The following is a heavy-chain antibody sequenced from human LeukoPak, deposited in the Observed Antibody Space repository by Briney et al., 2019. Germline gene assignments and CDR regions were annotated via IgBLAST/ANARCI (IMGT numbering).Heavy chain of an antibody. CDR1: GLTFSNYW. J-gene: IGHJ4*02. Sequence: GGSLRLSCAASGLTFSNYWISWVRQAPGKGLEWVANIKRDGSEKNYVDSVKGRFTISRDNAKNSVYLQMNSLRVEDTAVYFCARGSGWCDYWGQGALVTVSS. V-gene: IGHV3-7*03. CDR2: IKRDGSEK. CDR3: ARGSGWCDY. D-gene: IGHD6-19*01.